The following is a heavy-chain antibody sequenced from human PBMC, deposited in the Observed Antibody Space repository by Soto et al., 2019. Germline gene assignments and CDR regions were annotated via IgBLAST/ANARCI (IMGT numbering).Heavy chain of an antibody. V-gene: IGHV4-39*01. CDR2: IYYSGST. CDR1: GGSISSSSYY. J-gene: IGHJ5*02. D-gene: IGHD3-3*01. Sequence: PSETLSLTCTVSGGSISSSSYYWGWIRQPPGKGLEWIGSIYYSGSTYYNPSLKSRVTISVDTSKNQFSLKLSSVTAADTAVYYCARSELDYDFWSGYKFDPWGQGTLVTVS. CDR3: ARSELDYDFWSGYKFDP.